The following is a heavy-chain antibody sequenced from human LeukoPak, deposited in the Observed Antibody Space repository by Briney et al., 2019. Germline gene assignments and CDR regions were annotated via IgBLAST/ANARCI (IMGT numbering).Heavy chain of an antibody. CDR2: IYSGDST. Sequence: GSLRLSCAASGFTVSSNYMSWVRQAPGKGLEWVSVIYSGDSTYYADSVKGRFTISRDNSKNALYLQMNSLRAEDTAVYYCARANGDYENWFDLWGQGTLVTVSS. D-gene: IGHD4-17*01. V-gene: IGHV3-53*01. J-gene: IGHJ5*02. CDR3: ARANGDYENWFDL. CDR1: GFTVSSNY.